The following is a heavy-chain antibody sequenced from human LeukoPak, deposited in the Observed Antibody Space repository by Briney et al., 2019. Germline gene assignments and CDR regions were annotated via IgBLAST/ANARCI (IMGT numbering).Heavy chain of an antibody. CDR2: ISWNSGSI. CDR1: GFTFFTYA. Sequence: PGGSLRLSCAASGFTFFTYAMSWVRQAPGKGLEWVSGISWNSGSIGYADSVKGRFTISRDNAKNSLYLQMNSLRAEDTALYYCAKGFFGYSYGFDYWGQGTLVTVSS. CDR3: AKGFFGYSYGFDY. J-gene: IGHJ4*02. D-gene: IGHD5-18*01. V-gene: IGHV3-9*01.